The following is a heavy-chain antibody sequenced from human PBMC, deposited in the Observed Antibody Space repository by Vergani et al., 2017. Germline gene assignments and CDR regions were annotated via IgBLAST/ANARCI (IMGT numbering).Heavy chain of an antibody. CDR3: ARDGGYSSGWDFDY. CDR2: IKQDGSEK. D-gene: IGHD6-19*01. Sequence: ELQLVESGGGLVQPGGSLRLSCAASGSTVSGNYMTWVRQAPGKGLEWVANIKQDGSEKYYVDSVKGRFTISRDNAKNSLYLQMNSLRAEDTAVYYCARDGGYSSGWDFDYWGQGTLVTVSS. V-gene: IGHV3-7*01. CDR1: GSTVSGNY. J-gene: IGHJ4*02.